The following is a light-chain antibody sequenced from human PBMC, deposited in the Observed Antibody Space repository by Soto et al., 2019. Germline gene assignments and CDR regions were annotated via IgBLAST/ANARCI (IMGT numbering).Light chain of an antibody. CDR3: QQYHIWPKWT. CDR1: ESVSIS. Sequence: EIVMTQSPATLSVSLGEGATLSCRASESVSISLAWYQHKPGQPPRLLIHGASTRASGVPPRFTGSGSGTDFTLTISSLQSEDYGVYFCQQYHIWPKWTFGQGTKVDIK. CDR2: GAS. V-gene: IGKV3D-15*01. J-gene: IGKJ1*01.